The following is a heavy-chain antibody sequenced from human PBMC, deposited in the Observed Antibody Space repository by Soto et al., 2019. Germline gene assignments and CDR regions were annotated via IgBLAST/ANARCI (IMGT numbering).Heavy chain of an antibody. CDR3: ARRYGDCFDY. D-gene: IGHD4-17*01. Sequence: PSETLSLTCHLPGRSISRYYWSWLRQPPGKGLERIGYIYYSGSTNYNPSHESRVTISVDTSKHQSSLKLSFVTAADTVVYYCARRYGDCFDYWGQGTLVTVSS. CDR2: IYYSGST. CDR1: GRSISRYY. V-gene: IGHV4-59*08. J-gene: IGHJ4*02.